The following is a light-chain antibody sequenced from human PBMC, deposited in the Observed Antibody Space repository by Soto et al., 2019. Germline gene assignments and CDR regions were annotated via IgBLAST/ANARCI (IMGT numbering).Light chain of an antibody. CDR2: DVT. Sequence: QSALTQPASVSGSPGQSITISCTGTSSDVGGYNYVSWYQHHPGKAPKLMIFDVTNRPSGVSNRFSGSKSGNTASLTISGXXXXXXXXXYCSSYSSSSTQVFGTGTKLTVL. J-gene: IGLJ1*01. V-gene: IGLV2-14*03. CDR1: SSDVGGYNY. CDR3: SSYSSSSTQV.